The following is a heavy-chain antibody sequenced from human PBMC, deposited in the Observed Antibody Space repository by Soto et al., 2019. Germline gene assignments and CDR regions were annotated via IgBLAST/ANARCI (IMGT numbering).Heavy chain of an antibody. CDR3: ARGGELVMLQAFDI. J-gene: IGHJ3*02. CDR2: SSAYNGNT. CDR1: GYTFTSYY. V-gene: IGHV1-18*01. Sequence: GASVKVSCKASGYTFTSYYIHWVRQAPGQGLEWMGWSSAYNGNTNYAQKLQGRVTMTTDTSTSTAYMELRSLRSDDTAVYYCARGGELVMLQAFDIWGQGTMVTVSS. D-gene: IGHD6-13*01.